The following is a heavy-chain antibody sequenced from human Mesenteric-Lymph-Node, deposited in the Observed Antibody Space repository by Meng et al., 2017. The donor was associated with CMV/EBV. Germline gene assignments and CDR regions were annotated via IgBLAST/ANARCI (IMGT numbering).Heavy chain of an antibody. CDR1: GGSISGFY. D-gene: IGHD3-3*01. CDR3: ARATTLFWSGYYSYFDY. CDR2: INHSGST. Sequence: SETLSLTCTVSGGSISGFYWSWIRQPPGKGLEWIGEINHSGSTNYNPSLKSRVTISVDTSKNQFSLKLSSVTAADTAVYYCARATTLFWSGYYSYFDYWGQGTLVTVSS. J-gene: IGHJ4*02. V-gene: IGHV4-34*01.